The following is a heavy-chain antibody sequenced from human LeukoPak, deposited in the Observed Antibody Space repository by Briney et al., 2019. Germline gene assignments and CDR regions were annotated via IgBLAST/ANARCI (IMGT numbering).Heavy chain of an antibody. J-gene: IGHJ4*02. CDR1: GFAFSSYA. CDR2: ISGSGGST. Sequence: GGSLRLSCAASGFAFSSYAMSWVRQAPGKGLEWVSTISGSGGSTYYADSVKGRFTISRDNSKNTLYLQMNSLRAEDTVVYYCAKVSTPLWGYSIVFDNWGQGTLVTVSS. D-gene: IGHD1-26*01. CDR3: AKVSTPLWGYSIVFDN. V-gene: IGHV3-23*01.